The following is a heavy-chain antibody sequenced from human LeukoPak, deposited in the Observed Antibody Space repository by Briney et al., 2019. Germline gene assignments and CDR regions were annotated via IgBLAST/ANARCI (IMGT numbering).Heavy chain of an antibody. CDR1: GYSITSSSW. Sequence: SDTLSLTCAVSGYSITSSSWWGWIRQPPGKGLEWIGYIYHSGTTYYNPSLQSRVTMSVDTTKNQFSLKLSSVTAVDTAVYYCARKENVYYYFDYWGRGTLVTVSS. D-gene: IGHD3-10*01. CDR3: ARKENVYYYFDY. J-gene: IGHJ4*02. CDR2: IYHSGTT. V-gene: IGHV4-28*01.